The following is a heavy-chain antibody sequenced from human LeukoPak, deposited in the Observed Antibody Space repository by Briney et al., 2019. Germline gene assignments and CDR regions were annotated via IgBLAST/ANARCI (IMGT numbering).Heavy chain of an antibody. V-gene: IGHV4-4*02. CDR3: AGLVGRYSSDLYYYYFDY. Sequence: SETLSLTCTVSGDSINSLDLWSWVRQPPGKGLEWIGEMYLSGTTHSNPSVKSRVTISIDKSKNQFFLNLSSVTAADTAVYYCAGLVGRYSSDLYYYYFDYWGQGTLVTVSS. CDR1: GDSINSLDL. D-gene: IGHD1-26*01. CDR2: MYLSGTT. J-gene: IGHJ4*02.